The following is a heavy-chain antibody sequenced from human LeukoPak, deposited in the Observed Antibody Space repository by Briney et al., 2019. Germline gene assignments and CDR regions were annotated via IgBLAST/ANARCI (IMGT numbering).Heavy chain of an antibody. D-gene: IGHD3-10*01. CDR2: ISTSGRTI. CDR3: ARDFHYYGSGSYYTPLDY. CDR1: GFIFSDYY. Sequence: GGSLRLSCAASGFIFSDYYMSWIRQAPGKGPEWISYISTSGRTIHYVDSVKGRFTISRDNAKNSLYLQMNSLRAEDTAVYYCARDFHYYGSGSYYTPLDYWGQGTLVTVSS. V-gene: IGHV3-11*04. J-gene: IGHJ4*02.